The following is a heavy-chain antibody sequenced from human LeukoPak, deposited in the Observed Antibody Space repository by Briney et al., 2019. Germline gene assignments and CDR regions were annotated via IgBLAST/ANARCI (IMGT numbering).Heavy chain of an antibody. V-gene: IGHV3-74*01. J-gene: IGHJ4*02. CDR3: ARDLGAAALH. D-gene: IGHD6-13*01. CDR2: INSDGSST. Sequence: GGSLRLSCAASGFTFSSYWMHWVRQAPGTGLVWVSRINSDGSSTSYADSVKGRFTISRDNAKNTLYLQMNSLRADDTAVYYCARDLGAAALHWGQGTLVTVSS. CDR1: GFTFSSYW.